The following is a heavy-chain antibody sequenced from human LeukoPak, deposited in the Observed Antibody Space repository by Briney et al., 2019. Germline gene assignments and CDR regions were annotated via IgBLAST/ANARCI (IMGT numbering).Heavy chain of an antibody. D-gene: IGHD2-2*01. V-gene: IGHV4-31*03. Sequence: SETLSLTCTVSGGSISSGGYYWSWIRQHPGKGLGWIGYIYYSGSTYYNPSLKSRVTISVDTSKNQFSLKLSSVTAADTAVYYCARAGYCSGTSCYVVVGSNNWFDPWGQGALVTVSS. CDR1: GGSISSGGYY. J-gene: IGHJ5*02. CDR3: ARAGYCSGTSCYVVVGSNNWFDP. CDR2: IYYSGST.